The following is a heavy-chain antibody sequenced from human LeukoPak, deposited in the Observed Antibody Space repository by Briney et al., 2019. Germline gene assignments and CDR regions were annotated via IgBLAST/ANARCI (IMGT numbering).Heavy chain of an antibody. CDR3: ARPVGYDYVWGSYRPLDYFDY. CDR2: INSDGSST. V-gene: IGHV3-74*01. CDR1: GFTFSSYW. J-gene: IGHJ4*02. D-gene: IGHD3-16*02. Sequence: XGSLRLSCAASGFTFSSYWMHWVRHAPGKGLVWVSRINSDGSSTNYADSVKGRFTISRDNAKNTLYLQMNSLRAEDTAVYYCARPVGYDYVWGSYRPLDYFDYWGQGTLVTVSS.